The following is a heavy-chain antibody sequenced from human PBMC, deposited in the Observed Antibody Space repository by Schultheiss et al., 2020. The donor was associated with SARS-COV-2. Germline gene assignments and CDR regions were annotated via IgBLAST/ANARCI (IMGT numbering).Heavy chain of an antibody. CDR3: ARRGGDGYDEFQILDENYFDY. J-gene: IGHJ4*02. CDR1: GFTFSSYG. Sequence: GGSLRLSCAASGFTFSSYGMHWVRQAPGKGLEWVAVIWYDGSNKYYADSVKGRFTISRDNSKNSLYLQMNSLRAEDTAVYYCARRGGDGYDEFQILDENYFDYWGQGTLVTVSS. V-gene: IGHV3-33*01. D-gene: IGHD5-24*01. CDR2: IWYDGSNK.